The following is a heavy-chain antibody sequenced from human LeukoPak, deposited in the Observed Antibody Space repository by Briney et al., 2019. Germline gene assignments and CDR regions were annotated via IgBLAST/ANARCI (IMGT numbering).Heavy chain of an antibody. J-gene: IGHJ4*02. CDR1: GLTVSSNY. Sequence: GGSLRLSCAASGLTVSSNYMSWVRQAPGKGLEWVSVIYSGGSTYYADSVKGRFTISRDNSKNTLYLQMNSLRAEDTAIYYCATYRQVLLPFESWGQGTLVTVSS. CDR3: ATYRQVLLPFES. D-gene: IGHD2-8*02. CDR2: IYSGGST. V-gene: IGHV3-53*01.